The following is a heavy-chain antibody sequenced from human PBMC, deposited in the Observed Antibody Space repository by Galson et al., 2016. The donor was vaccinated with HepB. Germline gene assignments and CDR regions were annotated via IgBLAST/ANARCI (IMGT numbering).Heavy chain of an antibody. Sequence: WIRQAPGKGLEWVAVISYDGRENFYADSVKGRFTISRDNSKNTLFLQTDSLRAEDTAVYYCARGRMTSDVWGQGTLVTVSS. CDR3: ARGRMTSDV. J-gene: IGHJ4*02. D-gene: IGHD4-17*01. CDR2: ISYDGREN. V-gene: IGHV3-30*04.